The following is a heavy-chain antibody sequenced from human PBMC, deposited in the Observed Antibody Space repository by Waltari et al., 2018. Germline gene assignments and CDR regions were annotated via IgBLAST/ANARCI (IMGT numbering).Heavy chain of an antibody. CDR3: ARDEGGYGLTGLKNFDY. CDR1: GFTFSSYA. Sequence: SLRLSCAASGFTFSSYAMHWVRQAPGKGLEWVAVISYDGSNKYYADSVKGRFTISRDNSKNTLYLQMNSLRAEDTAVYYCARDEGGYGLTGLKNFDYWGQGTLVTVSS. V-gene: IGHV3-30*01. D-gene: IGHD5-12*01. J-gene: IGHJ4*02. CDR2: ISYDGSNK.